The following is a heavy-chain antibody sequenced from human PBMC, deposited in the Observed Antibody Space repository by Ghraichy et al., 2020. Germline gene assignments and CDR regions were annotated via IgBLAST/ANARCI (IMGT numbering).Heavy chain of an antibody. J-gene: IGHJ6*02. CDR3: ARDRYYGSGSYDYGMDV. V-gene: IGHV4-61*01. CDR2: IYYSGST. Sequence: SETLSLTCTVSGGSVSSGSYYWSWIRQPPGKGLEWIGYIYYSGSTNYNSSLKSRVTISVDTSKNQFSLKLRSVTAADTAVYYCARDRYYGSGSYDYGMDVWGQGTTVTVSS. CDR1: GGSVSSGSYY. D-gene: IGHD3-10*01.